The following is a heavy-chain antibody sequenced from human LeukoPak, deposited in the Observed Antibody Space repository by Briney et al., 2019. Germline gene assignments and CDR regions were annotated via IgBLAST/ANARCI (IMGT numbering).Heavy chain of an antibody. Sequence: SGTSLRLSCVASGFTSASGDTFSTYGWHWVRQPPGKGLVWMAVISSDGRTKHYADSVKGRFTISRDDSKKTVYLEVNSLRVEDTAVYYCARDGPGRDIDNWGQGTLVTVS. CDR1: GDTFSTYG. J-gene: IGHJ4*02. CDR2: ISSDGRTK. D-gene: IGHD1-26*01. V-gene: IGHV3-33*01. CDR3: ARDGPGRDIDN.